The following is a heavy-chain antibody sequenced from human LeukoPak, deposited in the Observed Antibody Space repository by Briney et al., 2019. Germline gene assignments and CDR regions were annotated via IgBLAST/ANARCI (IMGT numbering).Heavy chain of an antibody. CDR2: IWYDGSNE. CDR1: GFTFSSSG. Sequence: GGSLRLSCAASGFTFSSSGMHWVRQAPGKGLEWVALIWYDGSNEYYADSVKGRFTISRDNSKNTLYLQMNSLRVDDTAVYFCARDSLDDDYYDSRPLGHWGQGTLVSVSS. CDR3: ARDSLDDDYYDSRPLGH. J-gene: IGHJ4*02. D-gene: IGHD3-22*01. V-gene: IGHV3-33*01.